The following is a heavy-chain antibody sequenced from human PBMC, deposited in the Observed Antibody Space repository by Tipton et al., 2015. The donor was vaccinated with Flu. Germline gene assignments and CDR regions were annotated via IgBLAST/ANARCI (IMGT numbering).Heavy chain of an antibody. V-gene: IGHV3-48*03. D-gene: IGHD1-26*01. CDR2: ISSSGSTI. Sequence: SLRLSCAASGFTFSSYEMNWVRQAPGKGLEWVSYISSSGSTIYYADSVKGRFTISRDNAKNSLYLQMNSLRAEDTAVYCCARDLGGEWELLPGDYWGQGTLVTVSS. J-gene: IGHJ4*02. CDR3: ARDLGGEWELLPGDY. CDR1: GFTFSSYE.